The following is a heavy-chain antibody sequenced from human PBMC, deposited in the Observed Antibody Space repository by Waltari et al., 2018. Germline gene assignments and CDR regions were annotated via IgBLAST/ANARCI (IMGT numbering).Heavy chain of an antibody. CDR3: ARGAYYDFWSGYYSPVDY. Sequence: QVQLVQSGAEVKKPGASVKVSCKASGYTFTSYDINWVRQATGQGLEWMGWMNPNSGNTGYAQKFQGRVTMTRNTSISTAYMELSSLRSEDTAVYYCARGAYYDFWSGYYSPVDYWGQGTLVTVSS. CDR2: MNPNSGNT. V-gene: IGHV1-8*01. D-gene: IGHD3-3*01. CDR1: GYTFTSYD. J-gene: IGHJ4*02.